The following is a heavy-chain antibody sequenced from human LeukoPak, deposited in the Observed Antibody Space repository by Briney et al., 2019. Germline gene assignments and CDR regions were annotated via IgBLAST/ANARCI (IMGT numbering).Heavy chain of an antibody. CDR1: GFTFSSYA. V-gene: IGHV3-23*01. D-gene: IGHD3-10*01. J-gene: IGHJ4*02. Sequence: PGGSLRPSCAASGFTFSSYAMSWVRQAPGKGLEWVSAISGSGGSTYYADSVKGRFTISRDNSKNTLYLQMNSLRAEDTAVYYCAKHMVRGVMHPVGYFDYWGQGTLVTVSS. CDR3: AKHMVRGVMHPVGYFDY. CDR2: ISGSGGST.